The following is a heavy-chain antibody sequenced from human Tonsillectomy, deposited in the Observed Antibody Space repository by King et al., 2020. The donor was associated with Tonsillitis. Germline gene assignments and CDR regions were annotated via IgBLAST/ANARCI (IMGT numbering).Heavy chain of an antibody. CDR2: MNPNSGNT. D-gene: IGHD6-19*01. Sequence: QLVQSGAEVKKPGASVKVSCKASGNTFTSYEINWVRQAPGQGLEWMGWMNPNSGNTGYAQKFQGRVTMTGNTSISTAYMELSSLRSDDTVVYYCARAVAVTVWFDPWGQGTLVTVSS. CDR3: ARAVAVTVWFDP. J-gene: IGHJ5*02. CDR1: GNTFTSYE. V-gene: IGHV1-8*01.